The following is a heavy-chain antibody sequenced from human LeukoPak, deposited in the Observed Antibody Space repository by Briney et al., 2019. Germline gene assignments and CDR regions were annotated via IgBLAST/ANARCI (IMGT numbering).Heavy chain of an antibody. CDR2: INPNSGGT. CDR3: ARSPYSYDSSGCFYI. V-gene: IGHV1-2*02. D-gene: IGHD3-22*01. J-gene: IGHJ3*02. CDR1: GYTFTGYY. Sequence: ASVKVSCKASGYTFTGYYMHWVRQAPGQGLEWMGWINPNSGGTNYAQKFQGRVTMTRDTSISTAYMELSRLRSDDTAVYFCARSPYSYDSSGCFYIWGQGTMVTVSS.